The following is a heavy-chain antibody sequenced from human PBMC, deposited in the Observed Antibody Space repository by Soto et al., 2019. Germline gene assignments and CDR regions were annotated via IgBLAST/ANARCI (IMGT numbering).Heavy chain of an antibody. J-gene: IGHJ6*02. V-gene: IGHV1-69*13. CDR2: IIPIFGTA. Sequence: SVKVSCKASGGTFSSYAISWVRQAPGQGLEWMGGIIPIFGTANYAQKFQGRVTITADESTSTAYMELSSLRSEDTAVYYCARALGGRFLEWLSPPGGYYYYGMDVWGQGTTVTVSS. CDR1: GGTFSSYA. D-gene: IGHD3-3*01. CDR3: ARALGGRFLEWLSPPGGYYYYGMDV.